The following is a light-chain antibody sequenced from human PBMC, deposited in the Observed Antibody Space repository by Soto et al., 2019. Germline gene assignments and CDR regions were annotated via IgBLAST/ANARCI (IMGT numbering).Light chain of an antibody. V-gene: IGKV4-1*01. Sequence: DIVMTQSPDSLAVSLGERATINCKSSQSVFYSSNNKNYLAWYQQKPGQPPKLLIYWASTRESGVPDRFSGSGSGTDFTLTISSLQAEDVAVYYCQQHYSSPITFGPGTKVDLK. J-gene: IGKJ3*01. CDR3: QQHYSSPIT. CDR1: QSVFYSSNNKNY. CDR2: WAS.